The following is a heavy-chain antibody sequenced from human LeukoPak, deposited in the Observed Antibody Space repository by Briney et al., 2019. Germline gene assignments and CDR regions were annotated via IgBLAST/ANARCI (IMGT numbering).Heavy chain of an antibody. CDR1: GFTFSSYA. CDR3: AKSALHYDILTGYGYFQH. J-gene: IGHJ1*01. D-gene: IGHD3-9*01. V-gene: IGHV3-23*01. CDR2: ISGSGGST. Sequence: PGRSLRLSCAASGFTFSSYAMSWVRQAPGKGLEWVSAISGSGGSTYYADSVKGRFTISRDNSKNTLYLQMNSLRAEDTAVYYCAKSALHYDILTGYGYFQHWGQGTLVTVSS.